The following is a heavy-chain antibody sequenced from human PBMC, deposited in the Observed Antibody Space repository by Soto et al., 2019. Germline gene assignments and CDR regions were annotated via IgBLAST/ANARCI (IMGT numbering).Heavy chain of an antibody. CDR1: GGSISSGNYY. V-gene: IGHV4-30-4*01. J-gene: IGHJ4*02. Sequence: QVQLQESGPGLVKPSQTLSLTCTVSGGSISSGNYYWRWIRQPPGKGLEWIGYIYYSGSTYYNPSIKRRVTISIDTSKYQFSLKLSSVTAADTAVYYCARVRDSDSSGYAGPCFDYWGQGTLVTVSS. CDR3: ARVRDSDSSGYAGPCFDY. D-gene: IGHD3-22*01. CDR2: IYYSGST.